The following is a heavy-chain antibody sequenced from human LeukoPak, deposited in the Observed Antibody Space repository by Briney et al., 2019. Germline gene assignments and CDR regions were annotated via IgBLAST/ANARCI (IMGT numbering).Heavy chain of an antibody. CDR2: FDPEDAET. J-gene: IGHJ1*01. V-gene: IGHV1-24*01. D-gene: IGHD3-10*01. CDR1: GYTLTELS. Sequence: GASVKVSCXVSGYTLTELSMHWVRQGPGKGLEWMGGFDPEDAETIYAQKFQGRVTMTEDTSTDTAYMELTSLRSEDTAVYYCATDLPPYTILRGVRTQNFQHWGQGTLVTVSS. CDR3: ATDLPPYTILRGVRTQNFQH.